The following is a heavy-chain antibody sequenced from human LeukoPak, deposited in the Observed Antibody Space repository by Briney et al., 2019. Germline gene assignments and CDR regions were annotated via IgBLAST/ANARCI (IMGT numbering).Heavy chain of an antibody. Sequence: GSLRLSCAASGFTFSSYAMHWVRQAPGKGLEWVAVISYDGSNKYYADSVKGRFTISRDNSKNTLYLQMNSLRAEDTAVYYCARVGYCSSTSCYAYGMDVWGQGTTVTVSS. CDR1: GFTFSSYA. D-gene: IGHD2-2*01. J-gene: IGHJ6*02. CDR3: ARVGYCSSTSCYAYGMDV. CDR2: ISYDGSNK. V-gene: IGHV3-30-3*01.